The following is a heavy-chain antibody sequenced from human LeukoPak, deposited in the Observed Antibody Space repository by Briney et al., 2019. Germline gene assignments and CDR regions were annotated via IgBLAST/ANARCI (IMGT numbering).Heavy chain of an antibody. CDR3: TTAMYSSSWYTYYFDY. CDR2: IKSKTDGGTT. Sequence: GGSLRLSCAASGFTFSSYWMHWVRQAPGKGLEWVGRIKSKTDGGTTDYAAPVKGRFTISRDDSKNTLYLQMNSLKTEDTAVYYCTTAMYSSSWYTYYFDYWGQGTLVTVSS. CDR1: GFTFSSYW. J-gene: IGHJ4*02. D-gene: IGHD6-13*01. V-gene: IGHV3-15*01.